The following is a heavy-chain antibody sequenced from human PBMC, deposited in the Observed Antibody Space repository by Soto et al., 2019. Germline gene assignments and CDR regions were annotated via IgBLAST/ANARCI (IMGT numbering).Heavy chain of an antibody. Sequence: PSETLSLTCAVSGDSISTSYWWSWVRQPPGEGLEWIGEIYHSGSTNYNPSLKSRVSISVDKSKNQFSLKLSSVTAADTAVYYCARGRGDYGDLIDYWGQGTLVTVSS. CDR3: ARGRGDYGDLIDY. J-gene: IGHJ4*02. V-gene: IGHV4-4*02. CDR1: GDSISTSYW. D-gene: IGHD4-17*01. CDR2: IYHSGST.